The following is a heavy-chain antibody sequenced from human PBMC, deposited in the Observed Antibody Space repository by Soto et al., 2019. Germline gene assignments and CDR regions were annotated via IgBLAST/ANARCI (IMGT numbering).Heavy chain of an antibody. D-gene: IGHD1-26*01. J-gene: IGHJ3*02. CDR3: AKANSGSYYAFDI. CDR1: GFTFSSYA. Sequence: GGSLRLSCAASGFTFSSYAMSWVRPAPGKGLEWVSAISGSGGSTYYADSVKGRFTISRDNSKNTLYLQMNSLRAEDTAVYYCAKANSGSYYAFDIWGQGTMVTVSS. V-gene: IGHV3-23*01. CDR2: ISGSGGST.